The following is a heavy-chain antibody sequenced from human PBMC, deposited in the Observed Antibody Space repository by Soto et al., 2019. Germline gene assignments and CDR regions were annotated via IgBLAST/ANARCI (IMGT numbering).Heavy chain of an antibody. V-gene: IGHV4-31*02. CDR2: FYSSGSI. D-gene: IGHD6-19*01. Sequence: QIELQESGPGLVKPSQTLSLTCFVSGYFIGAGGYYWSWIRHHPGKGLEWIGSFYSSGSIIDNPSLRSRVSISGDMSTNQFSMSLTSVTAADTARYYCARMYSSGAGWFHPWGQGTLVTVSS. J-gene: IGHJ5*02. CDR1: GYFIGAGGYY. CDR3: ARMYSSGAGWFHP.